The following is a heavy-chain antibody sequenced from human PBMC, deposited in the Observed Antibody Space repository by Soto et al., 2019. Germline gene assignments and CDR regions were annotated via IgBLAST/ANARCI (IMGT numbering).Heavy chain of an antibody. J-gene: IGHJ4*02. Sequence: ASVKVSCKAPGYTLTSYYMHWVRQAPGQGLEWMGIINPSGGSTDYAQKFQGRVTMTRDTSTSTAYMELSSLRSEDTAVYYCASSVGATRPLIYWGQGTLVTVSS. V-gene: IGHV1-46*01. CDR3: ASSVGATRPLIY. CDR1: GYTLTSYY. CDR2: INPSGGST. D-gene: IGHD1-26*01.